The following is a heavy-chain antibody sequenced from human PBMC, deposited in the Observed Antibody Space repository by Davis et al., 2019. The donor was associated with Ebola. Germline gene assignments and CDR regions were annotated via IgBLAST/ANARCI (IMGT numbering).Heavy chain of an antibody. Sequence: GGSLRLSCAASGFTFSSHDMHWVRQAPGKGLEWVSAIGSIGDTYYQDSVQGRFTISRENAKNSLYLQMNSLRAGDTAVYYCVRVGSAWNFDLWGRGTLVTVSS. CDR3: VRVGSAWNFDL. CDR2: IGSIGDT. D-gene: IGHD3-10*01. V-gene: IGHV3-13*04. J-gene: IGHJ2*01. CDR1: GFTFSSHD.